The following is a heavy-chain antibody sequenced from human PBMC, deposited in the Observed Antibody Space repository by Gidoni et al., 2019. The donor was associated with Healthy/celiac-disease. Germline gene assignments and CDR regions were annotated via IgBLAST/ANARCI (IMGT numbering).Heavy chain of an antibody. CDR1: GFPFSPYA. CDR2: ISYDGSNK. V-gene: IGHV3-30-3*01. J-gene: IGHJ4*02. Sequence: VQLVDYGRGVVQPVRSLRLSCSASGFPFSPYAMHWVRQAPGKGLEWVAVISYDGSNKYYADSVKGRFTISRDNSKNTLYLQMNSLRAEDTAVYYCARAPGIAVAATNYVDYWGQGTLVTVSS. CDR3: ARAPGIAVAATNYVDY. D-gene: IGHD6-19*01.